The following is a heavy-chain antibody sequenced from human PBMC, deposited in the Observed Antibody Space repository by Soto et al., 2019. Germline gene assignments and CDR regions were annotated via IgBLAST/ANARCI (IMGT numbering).Heavy chain of an antibody. CDR3: ARASGIGDLSFYYMDV. CDR2: INSDGSRT. V-gene: IGHV3-74*01. Sequence: GGSLRLSCAASGFTFSTYWMHWVRQGPGKGLVWVSLINSDGSRTTYADSVRGRFTISRDNAKNTLYLQMNSLRGEDTAVYYCARASGIGDLSFYYMDVWGKGTTVTVSS. J-gene: IGHJ6*03. D-gene: IGHD3-10*01. CDR1: GFTFSTYW.